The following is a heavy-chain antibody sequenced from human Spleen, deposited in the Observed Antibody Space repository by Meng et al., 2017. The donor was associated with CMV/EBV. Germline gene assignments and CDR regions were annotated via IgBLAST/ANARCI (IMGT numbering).Heavy chain of an antibody. CDR1: GFTFSSYS. J-gene: IGHJ4*02. V-gene: IGHV3-21*01. CDR3: AREPHYYDSSGYPS. CDR2: ISSSSSYI. Sequence: GESLKISCAASGFTFSSYSMNWVRQAPGKGLEWVSCISSSSSYINYADSVKGRFTISRDNAKNSLYLQMNSLRAEDTAVYYCAREPHYYDSSGYPSWGQGTLVTVS. D-gene: IGHD3-22*01.